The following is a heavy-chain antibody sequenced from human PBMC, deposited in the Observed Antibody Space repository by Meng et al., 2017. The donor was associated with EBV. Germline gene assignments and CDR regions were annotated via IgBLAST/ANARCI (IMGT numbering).Heavy chain of an antibody. CDR1: GGSVNNESYY. D-gene: IGHD4-11*01. J-gene: IGHJ5*02. V-gene: IGHV4-61*01. CDR3: ARGDYTNYPRWFDP. CDR2: IYYPGST. Sequence: QVQLQESGPGLVKPSETLSLTCTVSGGSVNNESYYWGWIRQPPGKGLEYIGYIYYPGSTNYNSSLKSRVTISLDKSKNQFSLKLTSLTAADTAIYYCARGDYTNYPRWFDPWGQGTLVTVS.